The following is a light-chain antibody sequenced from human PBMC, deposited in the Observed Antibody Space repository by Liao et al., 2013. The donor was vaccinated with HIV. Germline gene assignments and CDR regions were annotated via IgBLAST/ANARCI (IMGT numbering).Light chain of an antibody. V-gene: IGLV3-21*04. J-gene: IGLJ2*01. CDR3: QVWDNGDDRVV. Sequence: SYELTQPPSVSVAPGKTARITCGGNIIGTKSVHWYLQKPGQAPVLVIYYDSDRPSGIPERFSGSNSGNLATLTISRVEAGDEADYYCQVWDNGDDRVVFGGGTKLTVL. CDR2: YDS. CDR1: IIGTKS.